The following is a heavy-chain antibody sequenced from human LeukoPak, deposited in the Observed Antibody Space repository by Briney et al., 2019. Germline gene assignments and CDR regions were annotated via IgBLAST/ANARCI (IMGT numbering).Heavy chain of an antibody. V-gene: IGHV1-2*02. J-gene: IGHJ4*02. D-gene: IGHD5-24*01. CDR3: ARDRYGDGFAHFDY. CDR1: GYTFTSYA. Sequence: ASVKVSCKASGYTFTSYAMHWVRQAPGQGLEWMGWITPSGGTNYPQKFQGRVDITRDTSNTTAYMDLSRLTSDDTAVYYCARDRYGDGFAHFDYWGQGALVTVSS. CDR2: ITPSGGT.